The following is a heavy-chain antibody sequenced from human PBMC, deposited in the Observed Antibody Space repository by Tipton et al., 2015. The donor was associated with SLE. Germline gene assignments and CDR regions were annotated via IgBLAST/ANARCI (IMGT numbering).Heavy chain of an antibody. D-gene: IGHD3-3*01. Sequence: TLSLTCSVSSYSIYNGFYWGWIRQSPGKGLERIGSIYRSGTAYYNPSLKSRVTMSVDTSKNQFSLKLTSVTAADTAVYYCARDPYDSWSDYQATFDYWGQGTLVTVSP. V-gene: IGHV4-38-2*02. J-gene: IGHJ4*02. CDR2: IYRSGTA. CDR1: SYSIYNGFY. CDR3: ARDPYDSWSDYQATFDY.